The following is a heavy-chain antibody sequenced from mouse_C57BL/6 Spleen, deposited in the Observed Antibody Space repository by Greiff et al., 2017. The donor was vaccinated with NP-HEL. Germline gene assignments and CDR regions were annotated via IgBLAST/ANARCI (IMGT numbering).Heavy chain of an antibody. D-gene: IGHD2-3*01. CDR1: GYSFTDYN. J-gene: IGHJ4*01. CDR3: ARVPIYEKDGAMDY. CDR2: INPNYGTT. V-gene: IGHV1-39*01. Sequence: VQLKESGPELVKPGASVKISCKASGYSFTDYNMNWVKQSNGKSLEWIGVINPNYGTTSYNQKFKGKATLTVDQSSSTAYMQLNSLTSEDSAVYYCARVPIYEKDGAMDYWGQGTSVTVSS.